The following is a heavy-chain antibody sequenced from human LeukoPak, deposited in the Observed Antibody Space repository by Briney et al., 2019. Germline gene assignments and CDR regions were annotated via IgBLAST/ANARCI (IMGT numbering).Heavy chain of an antibody. CDR3: ARDQSSGSYPDY. V-gene: IGHV1-3*01. CDR2: INAGSGDT. Sequence: ASVKVSCKASGYSFTTSAMHWVRQAPGQRLEWMGWINAGSGDTKYSQKFQGRVTFTRDTSASTAYMDLSSLRFEDTAVYFCARDQSSGSYPDYWGQGTLVTVSS. D-gene: IGHD3-10*01. CDR1: GYSFTTSA. J-gene: IGHJ4*02.